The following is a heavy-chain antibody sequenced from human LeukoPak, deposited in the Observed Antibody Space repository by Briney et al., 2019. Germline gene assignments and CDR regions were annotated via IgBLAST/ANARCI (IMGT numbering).Heavy chain of an antibody. J-gene: IGHJ4*02. CDR3: ARDMYYYDSSGM. CDR2: INHSGST. Sequence: SETLSLTCAVYGGSFSGYYWSWIRQPPGKGLEWIGEINHSGSTNYNPSLKSRVTISVDTSKNQFSLKLSSVAAADTAVYYCARDMYYYDSSGMWGQGTLVTVSS. CDR1: GGSFSGYY. D-gene: IGHD3-22*01. V-gene: IGHV4-34*01.